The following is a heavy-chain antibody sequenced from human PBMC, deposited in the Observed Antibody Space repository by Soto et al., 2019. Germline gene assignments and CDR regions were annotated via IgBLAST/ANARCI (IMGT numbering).Heavy chain of an antibody. J-gene: IGHJ6*03. V-gene: IGHV3-21*01. CDR3: AREIQYYDFWSGYYNPRAYYMDV. D-gene: IGHD3-3*01. CDR1: GFTFSSYS. Sequence: PGGSLRLSCAASGFTFSSYSMNWVRQAPGKGLEWVSSISSSSSYIYYADSVKGRFTISRDNAKNSLYLQMNSLRAEDTAVYHCAREIQYYDFWSGYYNPRAYYMDVWGKGTTVTVSS. CDR2: ISSSSSYI.